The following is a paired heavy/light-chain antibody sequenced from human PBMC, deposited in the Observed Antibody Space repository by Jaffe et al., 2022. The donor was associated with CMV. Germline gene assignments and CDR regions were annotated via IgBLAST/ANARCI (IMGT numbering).Light chain of an antibody. J-gene: IGLJ3*02. CDR3: ATWDDSLNAWV. V-gene: IGLV1-44*01. CDR1: SSNIGTNT. CDR2: SNN. Sequence: QSVLTQPPSASGTPGQRVTISCSGSSSNIGTNTVNWYQQLPGTAPKLLIYSNNQRPSGVPDRFSGSKSGTSASLAISGLQSEDEADYYCATWDDSLNAWVFGGGTKLTVL.
Heavy chain of an antibody. CDR3: AKSQRATVTTWDWFDP. Sequence: EVQLLESGGGLVQPGGSLRLSCAASAFTFSNYAMSWVRQAPGKGLEWVSSISANGGATYYADSVKGRFTISRDNSKNTLYVQMNSLRAEDTAIYYCAKSQRATVTTWDWFDPWGQGTLVTVSS. CDR2: ISANGGAT. CDR1: AFTFSNYA. J-gene: IGHJ5*02. D-gene: IGHD4-17*01. V-gene: IGHV3-23*01.